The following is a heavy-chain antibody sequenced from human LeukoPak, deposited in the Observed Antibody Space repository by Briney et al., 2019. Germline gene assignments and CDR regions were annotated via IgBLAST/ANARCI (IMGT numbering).Heavy chain of an antibody. CDR1: GFTFSSYG. D-gene: IGHD6-6*01. V-gene: IGHV3-30*03. CDR2: ISYDGSNK. J-gene: IGHJ4*02. Sequence: GRSLRLSCAASGFTFSSYGMHWVRQAPGKGPEWVAVISYDGSNKYYADSVKGRFTISRDNSKNTLYLQMNSLRAEDTAVYYCATYSSSFLRYYFDYWGQGTLVTVSS. CDR3: ATYSSSFLRYYFDY.